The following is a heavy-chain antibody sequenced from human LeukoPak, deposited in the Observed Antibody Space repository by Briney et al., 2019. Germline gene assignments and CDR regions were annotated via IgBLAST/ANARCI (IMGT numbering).Heavy chain of an antibody. J-gene: IGHJ4*02. CDR3: ARAPGSRSPFDY. V-gene: IGHV3-53*01. CDR2: IYSGGST. D-gene: IGHD3-10*01. Sequence: GGSLRLSCAASGFTVSSNYMSWVRQAPGKGLEWVSVIYSGGSTYYADSVKGRFTISRDNSKNTLYLQMNSPRAEDTAVYYCARAPGSRSPFDYWGQGTLVTVSS. CDR1: GFTVSSNY.